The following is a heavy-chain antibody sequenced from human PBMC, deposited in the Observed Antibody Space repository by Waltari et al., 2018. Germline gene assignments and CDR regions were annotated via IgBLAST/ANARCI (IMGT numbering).Heavy chain of an antibody. CDR2: IYYSGTT. Sequence: QVQLQESGPGLVKPSETLSLTCTVSGGSISTYYWSWIRQPPGKGLEWIGYIYYSGTTNYNPSFKSRVTISVDTSKNQFSLKLSSVTAADTAVYYCARGYSGNYGRFDYWGQGTLVTVSS. D-gene: IGHD5-12*01. CDR1: GGSISTYY. CDR3: ARGYSGNYGRFDY. V-gene: IGHV4-59*01. J-gene: IGHJ4*02.